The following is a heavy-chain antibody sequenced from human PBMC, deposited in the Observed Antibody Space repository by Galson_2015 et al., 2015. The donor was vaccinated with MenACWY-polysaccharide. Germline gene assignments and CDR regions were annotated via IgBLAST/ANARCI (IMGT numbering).Heavy chain of an antibody. J-gene: IGHJ4*02. CDR3: TRIIARKHTFVDS. Sequence: SVKVSCKASGYTFSSYDINWVRQASGQGLEWMGWMNPNSGNTGSAQKFQGRDAMTRDTATSTAYMELRMLRYDDTAVYYCTRIIARKHTFVDSWGQGTLVSVS. V-gene: IGHV1-8*01. CDR2: MNPNSGNT. CDR1: GYTFSSYD. D-gene: IGHD2-21*01.